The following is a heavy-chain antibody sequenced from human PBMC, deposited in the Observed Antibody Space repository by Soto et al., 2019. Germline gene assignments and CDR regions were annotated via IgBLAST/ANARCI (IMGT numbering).Heavy chain of an antibody. CDR3: ARESLDESP. J-gene: IGHJ4*02. V-gene: IGHV4-39*02. D-gene: IGHD1-1*01. Sequence: SETLSLTCSVSGDSIRSSSYAWGWIRQPPGKGLEWIGSVSSRGTTYFNPSVRSRVTMSVDTSRNQYSMTLTSVTVADTAVYYCARESLDESPWGPGTLVTVSS. CDR1: GDSIRSSSYA. CDR2: VSSRGTT.